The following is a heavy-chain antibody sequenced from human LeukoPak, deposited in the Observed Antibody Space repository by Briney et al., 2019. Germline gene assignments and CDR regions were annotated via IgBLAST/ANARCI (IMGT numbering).Heavy chain of an antibody. Sequence: ASVKVSCKASGYTFTSYAMHWVRQAPGQRLEWMGWINAGNGNTKYSQKFQGRVTITRDTSASTAYMELSSLRSEDTAVYYCARVVVPAATYDAFDIWGQGTMVTVSS. CDR3: ARVVVPAATYDAFDI. CDR2: INAGNGNT. D-gene: IGHD2-2*01. J-gene: IGHJ3*02. V-gene: IGHV1-3*01. CDR1: GYTFTSYA.